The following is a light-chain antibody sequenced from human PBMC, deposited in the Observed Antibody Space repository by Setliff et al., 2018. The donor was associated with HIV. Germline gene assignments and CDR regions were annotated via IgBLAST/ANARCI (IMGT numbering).Light chain of an antibody. Sequence: LTQPASVSGSPGQSITISCTGTSSDVGGYNYVSWYQQHPGKAPKLMIYDVSNRPSGVSNRFSGSKSGNTASLTISGLQAEDEADYYCSSYTSSSTLVVFGGGTKVTVL. V-gene: IGLV2-14*01. CDR2: DVS. J-gene: IGLJ3*02. CDR3: SSYTSSSTLVV. CDR1: SSDVGGYNY.